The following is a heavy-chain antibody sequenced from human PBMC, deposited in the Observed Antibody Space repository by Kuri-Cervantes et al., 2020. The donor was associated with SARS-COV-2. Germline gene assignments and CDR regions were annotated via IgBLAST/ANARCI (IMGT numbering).Heavy chain of an antibody. CDR3: AKRDAYSQGSYFDY. V-gene: IGHV3-23*01. J-gene: IGHJ4*01. CDR1: GGSFSGYY. CDR2: ISGSDDVT. Sequence: ETLSLTCAVYGGSFSGYYWTWVRQAPGKGLEWVSTISGSDDVTHLADSVKGRFTVSRDNSRNTLYLEMSSLRVEDTAVYYCAKRDAYSQGSYFDYWGHGTLVTVSS. D-gene: IGHD5-24*01.